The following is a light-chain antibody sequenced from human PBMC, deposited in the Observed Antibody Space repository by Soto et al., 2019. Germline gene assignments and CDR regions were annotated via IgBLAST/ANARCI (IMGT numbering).Light chain of an antibody. CDR2: GVY. CDR1: QIIKTFY. Sequence: IVLTQSPGTLSLSPGETATLSCRASQIIKTFYFGWYQQKPGQAPRLLIYGVYSRATGTPDRSSGSGSGTDFTLTISRLEPEDSAVYYCQFYGSSLITFGQGTRLEI. J-gene: IGKJ5*01. CDR3: QFYGSSLIT. V-gene: IGKV3-20*01.